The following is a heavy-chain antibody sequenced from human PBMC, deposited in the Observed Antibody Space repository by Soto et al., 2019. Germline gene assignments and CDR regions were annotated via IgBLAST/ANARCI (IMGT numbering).Heavy chain of an antibody. D-gene: IGHD2-2*01. CDR2: IIPIFGTA. V-gene: IGHV1-69*01. CDR3: AGDRCSSTSCHRDYYYYYGMDV. J-gene: IGHJ6*02. Sequence: QVQLVQSGAEVKKPGSSVKVSCKASGGTFSSYAISWVRQAPGQGLEWMGGIIPIFGTANYAQKFQGRVTITADESTSTAYMELSSLRSEDTAVYYCAGDRCSSTSCHRDYYYYYGMDVWGQGTTVTVSS. CDR1: GGTFSSYA.